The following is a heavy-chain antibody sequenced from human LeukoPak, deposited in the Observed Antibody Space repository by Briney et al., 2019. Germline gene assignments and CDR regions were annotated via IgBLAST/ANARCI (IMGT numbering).Heavy chain of an antibody. CDR3: ARLGYYDSSGYYYY. Sequence: SETLSLTCTVSGGSISSSNHYWGWIRRPPGKGLEWIGSIYYGGSTYYNPSLKSRVTISVDTSNNQFSLKLSSVTAADTATYYCARLGYYDSSGYYYYWGQGTVVTVSS. CDR2: IYYGGST. CDR1: GGSISSSNHY. D-gene: IGHD3-22*01. J-gene: IGHJ4*02. V-gene: IGHV4-39*01.